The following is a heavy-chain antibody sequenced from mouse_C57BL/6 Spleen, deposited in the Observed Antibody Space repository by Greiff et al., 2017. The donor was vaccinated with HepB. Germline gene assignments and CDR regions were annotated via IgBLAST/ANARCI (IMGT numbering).Heavy chain of an antibody. CDR1: GYTFTSYG. Sequence: QVQLQQSGAELARPGASVKLSCKASGYTFTSYGISWVKQRTGQGLEWIGEIYPRSGNTYYNEKFKGKATLTADKSSSTAYMELRSLTSEDSAVYVCARTRGGDYEREYYFDDWGQGTTLTVSS. D-gene: IGHD2-4*01. CDR2: IYPRSGNT. CDR3: ARTRGGDYEREYYFDD. V-gene: IGHV1-81*01. J-gene: IGHJ2*01.